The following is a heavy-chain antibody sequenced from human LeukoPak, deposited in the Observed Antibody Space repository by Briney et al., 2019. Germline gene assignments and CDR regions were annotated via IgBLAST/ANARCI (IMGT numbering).Heavy chain of an antibody. CDR2: IYYSRST. Sequence: SETLSLTCTVSGGPISSYYWSWIRQPPGSGLEWIGYIYYSRSTNYNPSLKSRVTILVDTSKNQFSLKLSSVTAADTAVYYCAREGDLGYCSSTTCRNNVFDIWGPGTRVAVSS. V-gene: IGHV4-59*01. J-gene: IGHJ3*02. CDR3: AREGDLGYCSSTTCRNNVFDI. CDR1: GGPISSYY. D-gene: IGHD2-2*01.